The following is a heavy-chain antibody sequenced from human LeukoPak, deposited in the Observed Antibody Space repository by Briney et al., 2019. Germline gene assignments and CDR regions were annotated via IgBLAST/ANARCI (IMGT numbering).Heavy chain of an antibody. Sequence: ASXKVSCKASGYTFTGFYMHWVRQAPGQGIEWMGWINPNTGGTNYAQKFQGRVTMTRDTPISTAYMELSGLTSDDTAIYYCASYPRYSSSPPFDYWGQGTLVTVSS. CDR2: INPNTGGT. V-gene: IGHV1-2*02. D-gene: IGHD6-6*01. CDR3: ASYPRYSSSPPFDY. J-gene: IGHJ4*02. CDR1: GYTFTGFY.